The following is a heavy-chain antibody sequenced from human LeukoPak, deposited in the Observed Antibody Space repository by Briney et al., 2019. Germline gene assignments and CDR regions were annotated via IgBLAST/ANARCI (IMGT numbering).Heavy chain of an antibody. V-gene: IGHV4-4*07. D-gene: IGHD3-9*01. CDR2: IYTSGST. CDR1: GGSISSYY. CDR3: ARGHQSFYDILTGYISSDWFDP. Sequence: SETLSLTCTVSGGSISSYYWSWIRRPAGKGLEWIGRIYTSGSTNYNPSLKSRVTMSVDTSKNQFSLKLSSVTAADTAVYYCARGHQSFYDILTGYISSDWFDPWGQGTLVTVSS. J-gene: IGHJ5*02.